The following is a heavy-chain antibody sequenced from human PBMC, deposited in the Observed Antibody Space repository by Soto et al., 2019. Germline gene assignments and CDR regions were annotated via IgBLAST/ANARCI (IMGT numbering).Heavy chain of an antibody. V-gene: IGHV1-2*04. CDR3: ARGDSSSWYGMEV. Sequence: ASVKVSCKASGYTFTGYYMHWVRQAPGQGLEWMGWINPNSGGTNYAQKFQGWVTMTRDTSISTAYMELSRLRSDDTAVYYCARGDSSSWYGMEVWGQGTTVIVSS. CDR1: GYTFTGYY. J-gene: IGHJ6*01. CDR2: INPNSGGT. D-gene: IGHD6-13*01.